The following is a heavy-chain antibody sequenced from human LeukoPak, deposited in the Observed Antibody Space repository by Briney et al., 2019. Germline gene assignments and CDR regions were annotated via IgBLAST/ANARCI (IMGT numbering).Heavy chain of an antibody. D-gene: IGHD6-19*01. CDR1: GYTLTELS. CDR3: ATSPSGWYREYYSDY. V-gene: IGHV1-24*01. Sequence: ASVKVSCKVSGYTLTELSMHWVRQAPGKGLEWMGGFDPEDGETIYAQKFQGRVTMTEDTSTDTAYMELSSLRSEDTAVYYCATSPSGWYREYYSDYWAREPWSPSPQ. J-gene: IGHJ4*02. CDR2: FDPEDGET.